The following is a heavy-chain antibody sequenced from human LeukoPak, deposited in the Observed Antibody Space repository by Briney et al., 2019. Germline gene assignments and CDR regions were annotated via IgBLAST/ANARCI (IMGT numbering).Heavy chain of an antibody. CDR1: GGSISSYY. CDR2: IYTSGST. D-gene: IGHD3-10*01. J-gene: IGHJ4*02. Sequence: SETLSLTCTVSGGSISSYYWSWIRQPAGKGLEWIGRIYTSGSTNYNPSLKSRVTMSVDTSKNQFSLKLSPVTAADTAVYYCARDSLWFGLFDYWGQGTLVTVSS. CDR3: ARDSLWFGLFDY. V-gene: IGHV4-4*07.